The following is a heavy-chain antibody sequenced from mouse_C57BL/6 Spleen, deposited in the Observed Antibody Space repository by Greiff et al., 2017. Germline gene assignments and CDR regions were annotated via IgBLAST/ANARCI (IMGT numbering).Heavy chain of an antibody. CDR1: GYTFTSYT. J-gene: IGHJ2*01. Sequence: SGAELARPGASVKMSCKASGYTFTSYTLHWLKQRPCQGLEWIGYMNPSRGYPKYNQKFKDKATLTADKSSSTAYMQLSSLTSEDSAVYYCARGYYFDYWGQGTTLTVSS. CDR3: ARGYYFDY. CDR2: MNPSRGYP. V-gene: IGHV1-4*01.